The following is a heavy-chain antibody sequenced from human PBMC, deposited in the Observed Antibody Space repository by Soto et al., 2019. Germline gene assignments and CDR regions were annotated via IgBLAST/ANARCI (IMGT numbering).Heavy chain of an antibody. D-gene: IGHD1-1*01. CDR1: GYTFTSYD. V-gene: IGHV1-8*01. J-gene: IGHJ6*03. CDR3: AREYNWNWNYYYMDV. CDR2: MNPNSGNT. Sequence: ASVKVSCKASGYTFTSYDINWVRQATGQGLEWMGWMNPNSGNTGYAQKFQGRVTMTRNTSISTAYMELSSLRSEDTAVYYCAREYNWNWNYYYMDVWGQGTLVTVSS.